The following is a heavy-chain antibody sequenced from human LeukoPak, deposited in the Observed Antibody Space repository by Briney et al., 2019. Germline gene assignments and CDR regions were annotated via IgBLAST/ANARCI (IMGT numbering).Heavy chain of an antibody. J-gene: IGHJ6*02. V-gene: IGHV1-3*01. D-gene: IGHD3-3*01. CDR1: GYTFTSYA. CDR3: ARDGARVVFGVVRPKNYYYGMDV. CDR2: INAGNGNT. Sequence: GASVKVSCKASGYTFTSYAMHWVRQAPGQRLEWMGWINAGNGNTKYSQKFQGRVTITRDTSASTAYMELSSLRSEDTAVYYCARDGARVVFGVVRPKNYYYGMDVWGQGTTVTVSS.